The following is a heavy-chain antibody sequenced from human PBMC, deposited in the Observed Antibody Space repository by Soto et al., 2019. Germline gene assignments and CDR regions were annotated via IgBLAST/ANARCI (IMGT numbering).Heavy chain of an antibody. Sequence: SETLSLTCSVSGFSIAYNSYYWGWIRQPPGKGLEWVGGIFYTGTTYYSPSLKDRVSISVDTSKNSFSLNLTSLRPDDTAVYYCTRGPRPTSIGTGAFWGQGTLVTVSS. CDR2: IFYTGTT. J-gene: IGHJ4*02. CDR1: GFSIAYNSYY. V-gene: IGHV4-39*02. D-gene: IGHD3-10*01. CDR3: TRGPRPTSIGTGAF.